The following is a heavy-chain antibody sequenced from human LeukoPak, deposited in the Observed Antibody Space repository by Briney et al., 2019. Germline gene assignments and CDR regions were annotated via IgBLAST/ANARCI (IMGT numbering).Heavy chain of an antibody. Sequence: SVKVSCKASGGTFSDYALNWVRQAPGQGLEWMGVFIPILDTANSTQKFQGRLTITADISTNTVYMELSSLRFDDTAVYFCAGIPVFGVVLHQEPVWGKGTTVTVSS. CDR3: AGIPVFGVVLHQEPV. CDR1: GGTFSDYA. D-gene: IGHD3-3*01. CDR2: FIPILDTA. J-gene: IGHJ6*03. V-gene: IGHV1-69*10.